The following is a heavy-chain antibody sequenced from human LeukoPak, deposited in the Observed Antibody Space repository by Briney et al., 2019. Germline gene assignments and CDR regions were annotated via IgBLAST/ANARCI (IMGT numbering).Heavy chain of an antibody. J-gene: IGHJ4*02. V-gene: IGHV3-11*01. Sequence: GGSLRLSCAASGFTFSDYYMSWIRQAPGKGLEWVSYISSSGSTIYYADSVKGRFTISRDNAKDSLYLQMDSLRAEDTAMYYCAKGQINSGWPRTYFDYWGQGTLVTVSS. D-gene: IGHD6-19*01. CDR1: GFTFSDYY. CDR2: ISSSGSTI. CDR3: AKGQINSGWPRTYFDY.